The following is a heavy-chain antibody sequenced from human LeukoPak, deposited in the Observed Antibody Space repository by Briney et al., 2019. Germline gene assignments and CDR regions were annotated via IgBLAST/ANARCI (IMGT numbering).Heavy chain of an antibody. CDR1: GFTFSSYG. CDR3: TKDRTATIIGEFDY. J-gene: IGHJ4*02. D-gene: IGHD5-24*01. Sequence: PGGSLRLSCAASGFTFSSYGMHWVRQAPGKGLEWVAVISYDGINKYYADSVKGRFTISRDNSKNTLYLQMNGLRAEDTAVYYCTKDRTATIIGEFDYWGQGTLVTVSS. CDR2: ISYDGINK. V-gene: IGHV3-30*18.